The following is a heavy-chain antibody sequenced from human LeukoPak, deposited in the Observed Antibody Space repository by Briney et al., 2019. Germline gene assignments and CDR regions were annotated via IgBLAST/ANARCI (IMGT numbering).Heavy chain of an antibody. Sequence: PSETLSLTCAVYGGSFSNYYWSWIRQPPGKGLEWIGEINHSGSTSYNPSLKSRVSISVDTSKSQFSLKLSSVTAADTAVYYCARMASGWYSSFDYWGQGTLVTVSS. CDR2: INHSGST. V-gene: IGHV4-34*01. J-gene: IGHJ4*02. CDR1: GGSFSNYY. D-gene: IGHD6-19*01. CDR3: ARMASGWYSSFDY.